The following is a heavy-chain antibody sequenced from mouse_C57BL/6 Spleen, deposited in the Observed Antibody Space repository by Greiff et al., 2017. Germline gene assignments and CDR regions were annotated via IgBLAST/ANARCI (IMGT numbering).Heavy chain of an antibody. CDR2: IYPGDGDT. CDR3: ARGNYVGWYFDG. CDR1: GYAFSSSW. V-gene: IGHV1-82*01. J-gene: IGHJ1*03. Sequence: VQLQQSGPELVKPGASVKISCKASGYAFSSSWMNWVKQRPGKGLEWIGRIYPGDGDTNYNGKFKGKATLTADKSSSTAYMQLSSLTSEDSAVYFCARGNYVGWYFDGWGTGTTVTVSS. D-gene: IGHD2-1*01.